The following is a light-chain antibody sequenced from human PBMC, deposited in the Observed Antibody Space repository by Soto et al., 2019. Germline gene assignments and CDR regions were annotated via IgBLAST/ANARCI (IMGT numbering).Light chain of an antibody. J-gene: IGKJ3*01. CDR2: KVS. CDR3: LQTTHLAFT. Sequence: DVVMTQSPLSLPVTLGHAASISCRSSQSLVYSDGNTYLTWYQQRPGQSPRRLIYKVSNRDSGVPDRFSGSGSGTDFTLKISRVEAEDVGVYYCLQTTHLAFTFGPATKGDI. CDR1: QSLVYSDGNTY. V-gene: IGKV2-30*01.